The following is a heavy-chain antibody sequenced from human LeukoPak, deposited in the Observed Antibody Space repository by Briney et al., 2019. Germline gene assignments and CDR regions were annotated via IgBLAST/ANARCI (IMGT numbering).Heavy chain of an antibody. CDR1: GITFSNSG. D-gene: IGHD2-21*01. CDR2: IGHDGRNK. CDR3: ARDGDWTFDI. Sequence: GGSLRLSCEASGITFSNSGMHWVRQAPGKGLEWVAYIGHDGRNKFYTESVRGRFTISGDNSMKMAYLQMNSLRTEDTAIYFCARDGDWTFDIWGQGTMVTVSS. V-gene: IGHV3-30*02. J-gene: IGHJ3*02.